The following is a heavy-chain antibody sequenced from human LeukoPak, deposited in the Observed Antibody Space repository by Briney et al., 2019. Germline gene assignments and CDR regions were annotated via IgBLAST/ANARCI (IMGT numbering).Heavy chain of an antibody. CDR3: ARDRRMDV. CDR2: TSSSSSYI. Sequence: GRSLRLSCAASGFTFSSYSMNWVRQAPGKRLEWVSSTSSSSSYIYYADSVKGRFTISRDNAKNSLYLQMNSLRAEDTAVYYCARDRRMDVWGKGTSVTVSS. V-gene: IGHV3-21*01. J-gene: IGHJ6*03. CDR1: GFTFSSYS.